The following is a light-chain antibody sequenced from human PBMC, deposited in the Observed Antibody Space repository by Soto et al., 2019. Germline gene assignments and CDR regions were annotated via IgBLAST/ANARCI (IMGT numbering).Light chain of an antibody. CDR1: QTVNTW. J-gene: IGKJ4*01. Sequence: DIQLTQSPSTLSASVGERVTITCRASQTVNTWLAWYQHKPGKAPKLLIYDASVLETGVTSRFSGFSSGTEFTLTISRLQPDDFATYFCQQYNSYSPEGLTFGGGTKVEI. V-gene: IGKV1-5*01. CDR2: DAS. CDR3: QQYNSYSPEGLT.